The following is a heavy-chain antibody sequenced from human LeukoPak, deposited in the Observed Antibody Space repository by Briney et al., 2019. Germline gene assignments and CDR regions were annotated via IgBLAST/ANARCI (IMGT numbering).Heavy chain of an antibody. CDR3: ARDSWGFDF. CDR2: MSYDGSNK. J-gene: IGHJ4*02. Sequence: PGGSLRLSCAASGFTFSNFAMHGVRQAPGKGLEWVAMMSYDGSNKYTDSVKGRFTISRDNSKNMVDLYMSNLKIEDTAVYYCARDSWGFDFWGQGTLVTVSS. V-gene: IGHV3-30*04. D-gene: IGHD7-27*01. CDR1: GFTFSNFA.